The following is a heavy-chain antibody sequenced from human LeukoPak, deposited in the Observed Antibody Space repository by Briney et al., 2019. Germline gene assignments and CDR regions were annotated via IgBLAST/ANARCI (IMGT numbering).Heavy chain of an antibody. CDR1: GGTFSSYT. V-gene: IGHV1-69*04. CDR2: IIPILGIA. CDR3: AREREDSSDY. D-gene: IGHD3-22*01. J-gene: IGHJ4*02. Sequence: GASVKVSCKASGGTFSSYTISWVRQAPGQGLGWMGRIIPILGIANYAQKFQGRVTITADKSTSTAYMELSSLRSEDTAVYNCAREREDSSDYWGQGTLVTVSS.